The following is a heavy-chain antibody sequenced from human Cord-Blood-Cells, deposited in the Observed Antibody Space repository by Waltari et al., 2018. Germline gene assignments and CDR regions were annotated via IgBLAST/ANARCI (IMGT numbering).Heavy chain of an antibody. D-gene: IGHD2-2*01. CDR2: RSPNRGGT. J-gene: IGHJ3*02. V-gene: IGHV1-2*02. CDR3: ARDCSSTSCDDAFDI. CDR1: GYTFTGYY. Sequence: QVQLVQSGAEVKKPGASVKVSCKASGYTFTGYYMHWVRKAPGQGLEWMGWRSPNRGGTNDAQKFQGRDTMTRDTSISTAYMELSRLRSDDTGVYYCARDCSSTSCDDAFDIWGQGTMVTVSS.